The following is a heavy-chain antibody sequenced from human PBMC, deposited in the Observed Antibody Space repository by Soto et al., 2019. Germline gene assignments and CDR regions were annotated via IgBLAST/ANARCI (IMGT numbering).Heavy chain of an antibody. V-gene: IGHV1-2*04. Sequence: ASVKVSSKASGYAFTGCYRHWVRQAPEQGLEWMGWINPNSGGTNYAQKFQGWVTMTRDTSISTAYMELSRLRSDDTAVYYCARVRGYCPNGVCEFDYWGQGTLVPVSS. CDR3: ARVRGYCPNGVCEFDY. CDR1: GYAFTGCY. D-gene: IGHD2-8*01. CDR2: INPNSGGT. J-gene: IGHJ4*02.